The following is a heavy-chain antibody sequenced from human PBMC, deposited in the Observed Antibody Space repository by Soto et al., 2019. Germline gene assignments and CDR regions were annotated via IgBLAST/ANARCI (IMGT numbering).Heavy chain of an antibody. J-gene: IGHJ3*02. V-gene: IGHV1-2*02. Sequence: ASVKVSCKASGYTLTGYYMHWVRQAPGQGLEWMGWINPNSGGTNYAQKFQGRVTMTRDTSISTAYMELSRLRSDDTAVYYCARGFTYYYGSGLDISDAFDIWGQGTMVTVSS. CDR1: GYTLTGYY. CDR2: INPNSGGT. CDR3: ARGFTYYYGSGLDISDAFDI. D-gene: IGHD3-10*01.